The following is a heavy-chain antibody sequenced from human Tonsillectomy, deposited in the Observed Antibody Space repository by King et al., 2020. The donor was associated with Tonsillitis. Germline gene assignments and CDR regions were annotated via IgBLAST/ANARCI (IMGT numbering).Heavy chain of an antibody. CDR2: IYYSGST. J-gene: IGHJ4*02. CDR3: ARHQGAYQLLSGFDY. V-gene: IGHV4-39*01. D-gene: IGHD2-2*01. Sequence: VQLQESGPGLVKPSETLSLTCTVSGGSISSNNYYWGWIRQPPGKGLEWIGSIYYSGSTYYNPSLQSRVTMPVDTSKNQFSLRLTSVTAADTAVYYCARHQGAYQLLSGFDYWGQGTLVTVSS. CDR1: GGSISSNNYY.